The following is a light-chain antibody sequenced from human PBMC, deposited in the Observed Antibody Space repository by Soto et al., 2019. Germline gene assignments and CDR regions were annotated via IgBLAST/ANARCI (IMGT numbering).Light chain of an antibody. J-gene: IGKJ2*01. CDR1: QSVSFN. CDR2: GAL. CDR3: QQYNNWPPMYT. V-gene: IGKV3D-15*01. Sequence: EIVMTQSPATLSVSPGERATLSCRASQSVSFNLAWYQQKPGQAPRLLIYGALTRATGIPARFSGSGSGTEFTLAISSLQSEAFAVYYCQQYNNWPPMYTFGQGTKVEIK.